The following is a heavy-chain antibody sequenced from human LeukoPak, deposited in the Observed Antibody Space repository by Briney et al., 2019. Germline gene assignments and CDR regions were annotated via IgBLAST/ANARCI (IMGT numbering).Heavy chain of an antibody. J-gene: IGHJ3*02. Sequence: GGSLRLSCVASGFTFSTYGMHWVRQAPGKGLEWVAFIRYDGSNKYYADSVKGRFTISRDNSKNTLYLQMNSLRAEDTAVYYCAKTMVRGVTLVDAFDIWGQGTMVTVSS. D-gene: IGHD3-10*01. CDR3: AKTMVRGVTLVDAFDI. CDR1: GFTFSTYG. CDR2: IRYDGSNK. V-gene: IGHV3-30*02.